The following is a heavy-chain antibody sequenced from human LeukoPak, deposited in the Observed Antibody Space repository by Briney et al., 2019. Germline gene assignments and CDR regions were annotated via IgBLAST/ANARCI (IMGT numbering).Heavy chain of an antibody. V-gene: IGHV3-7*03. J-gene: IGHJ4*02. CDR3: TRDSVGDSYADY. CDR1: GFTFSGFW. D-gene: IGHD5-18*01. Sequence: GGSLRLSCAVSGFTFSGFWMSWSRQAPGKGLEWVASINSDGSEGYYADVVKGRFTISRDNAKNSLYLQMNSLRAEDTAVYYCTRDSVGDSYADYWGQGTLVTVSS. CDR2: INSDGSEG.